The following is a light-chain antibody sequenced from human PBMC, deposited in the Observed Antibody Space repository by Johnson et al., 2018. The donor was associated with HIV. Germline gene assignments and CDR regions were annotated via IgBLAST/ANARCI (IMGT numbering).Light chain of an antibody. J-gene: IGLJ1*01. CDR2: ENN. CDR1: SSNIGNNY. CDR3: GTWDSSRSSGLYV. V-gene: IGLV1-51*02. Sequence: QSVLTQPPSVSAAPGQKVTISCSVSSSNIGNNYVSWYQQLPGTAPQLLIYENNKRPSGIPDRFSGSKSGTSATLGITGLQPGDEADYYCGTWDSSRSSGLYVFGTGTEVTVL.